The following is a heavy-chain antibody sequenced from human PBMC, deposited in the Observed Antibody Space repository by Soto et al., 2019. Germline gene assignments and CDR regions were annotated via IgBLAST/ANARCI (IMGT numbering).Heavy chain of an antibody. D-gene: IGHD3-3*01. CDR2: ISGNSANS. Sequence: QLLESGGGLVQPGGSLRLSCAASGFSFSIYAMTWVRQAPGKGLEWVSAISGNSANSIYGDSVKGRFTISRDNSKNMLYLQMNSLRDEDTAIYYCAKYLDTSGHHRTFGYWGQGTLVTVS. V-gene: IGHV3-23*01. CDR3: AKYLDTSGHHRTFGY. J-gene: IGHJ4*02. CDR1: GFSFSIYA.